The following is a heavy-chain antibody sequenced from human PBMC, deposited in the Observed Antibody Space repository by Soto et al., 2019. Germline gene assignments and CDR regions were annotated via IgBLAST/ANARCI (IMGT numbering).Heavy chain of an antibody. CDR2: FYRGGSA. J-gene: IGHJ6*04. Sequence: EVQLVESGGGLIQPGGSLRLSCEVSGFSVSGSSMSWVRQAPGKGLEWVSVFYRGGSADYADSVKGRGTVSRDTFKNTLLHQKDSLTVEDTAVYFCARDLGRNDLINAYYNGMDVWGKETTVPASP. CDR1: GFSVSGSS. V-gene: IGHV3-53*01. CDR3: ARDLGRNDLINAYYNGMDV. D-gene: IGHD1-1*01.